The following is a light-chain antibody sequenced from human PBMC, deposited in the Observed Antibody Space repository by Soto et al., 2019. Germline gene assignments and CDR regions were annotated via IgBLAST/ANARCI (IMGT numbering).Light chain of an antibody. CDR1: QSISNY. CDR3: QQYDGYSPQT. J-gene: IGKJ1*01. Sequence: DVQMTQSASSLSASVGDRVTITCRASQSISNYLNWYQQRPGKAPKLLIYAASSLQSGVPSTFSGSGSGTEFTLTINGLQPDDFATYYCQQYDGYSPQTFGQGTKVDIK. CDR2: AAS. V-gene: IGKV1-39*01.